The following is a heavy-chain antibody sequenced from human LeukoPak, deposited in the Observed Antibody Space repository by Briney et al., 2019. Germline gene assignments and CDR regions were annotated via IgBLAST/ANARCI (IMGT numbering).Heavy chain of an antibody. CDR2: IYSGGNT. J-gene: IGHJ6*03. V-gene: IGHV3-53*01. Sequence: GGSLRLSCAASGFTVSTNYMSWVRQTPGKGLEWVSVIYSGGNTYYADSVKGRFIISRDKSKNTLYLQMNSLRAEDTAVYYCARDISDARYYYYYMDVWGKGTTDTVSS. D-gene: IGHD2-21*02. CDR1: GFTVSTNY. CDR3: ARDISDARYYYYYMDV.